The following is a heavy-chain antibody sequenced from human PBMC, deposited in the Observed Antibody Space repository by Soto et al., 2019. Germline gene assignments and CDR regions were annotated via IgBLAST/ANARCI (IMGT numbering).Heavy chain of an antibody. CDR1: GFTFSSYS. V-gene: IGHV3-21*01. Sequence: GGSLRLSCAASGFTFSSYSMNWVRQAPGKGLEWVSSISSSSSYIYYADSVKGRFTISRDNAKNSLYLQMNSLRAEDTAVYYCARVGGGVVVVAAKQGAFDIWGQGTMVTVSS. J-gene: IGHJ3*02. CDR3: ARVGGGVVVVAAKQGAFDI. CDR2: ISSSSSYI. D-gene: IGHD2-15*01.